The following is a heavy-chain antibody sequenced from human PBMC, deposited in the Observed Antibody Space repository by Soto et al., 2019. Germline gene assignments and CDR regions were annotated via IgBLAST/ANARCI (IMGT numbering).Heavy chain of an antibody. J-gene: IGHJ4*02. CDR3: AKDARVTIFGVVATLDY. D-gene: IGHD3-3*01. V-gene: IGHV3-23*01. Sequence: GGSLRLSWAASGFTFSSYAMSWFRQAPGRGLEWVSAISGSGGRTYYADSVKGRFTISRDNSKNTLYLQMNSLRAEDTAVYYCAKDARVTIFGVVATLDYWGQGTLVTVSS. CDR1: GFTFSSYA. CDR2: ISGSGGRT.